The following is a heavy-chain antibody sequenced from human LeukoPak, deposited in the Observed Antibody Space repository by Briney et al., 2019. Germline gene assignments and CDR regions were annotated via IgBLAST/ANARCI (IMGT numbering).Heavy chain of an antibody. CDR1: GFTFSSYT. CDR3: ARWARYCSGGSCYLHYYYYYMDV. CDR2: ITSSSSYI. J-gene: IGHJ6*03. Sequence: PGGSLRLSCAASGFTFSSYTMNWVRQAPGKGLEWVSSITSSSSYIYYADSVKGRFTISRDNAKNSLYLQMNSLRAEDTAVYYCARWARYCSGGSCYLHYYYYYMDVWGKGTTVTVSS. D-gene: IGHD2-15*01. V-gene: IGHV3-21*01.